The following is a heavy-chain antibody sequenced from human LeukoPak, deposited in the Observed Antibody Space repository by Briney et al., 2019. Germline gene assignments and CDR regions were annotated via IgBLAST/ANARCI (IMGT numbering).Heavy chain of an antibody. V-gene: IGHV3-7*04. CDR3: ARDSPGYGGYSY. CDR1: GFTSSTYW. CDR2: RKEDGSAK. J-gene: IGHJ4*02. D-gene: IGHD5-12*01. Sequence: GRSLRLSCTASGFTSSTYWMTWVRQAPGKGLDWVANRKEDGSAKYHVDSMKGRFTISRDNAKNSLYLKINSLRAEDTAVYYCARDSPGYGGYSYWGQGTLVTVSS.